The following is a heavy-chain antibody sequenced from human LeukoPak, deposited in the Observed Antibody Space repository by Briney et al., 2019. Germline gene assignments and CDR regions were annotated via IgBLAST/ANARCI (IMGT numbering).Heavy chain of an antibody. J-gene: IGHJ4*02. V-gene: IGHV3-33*01. CDR1: GFTFSSYG. CDR2: IWYDGSNK. CDR3: AREALDDILTGYSTPYDY. Sequence: PGGSLRLSCAASGFTFSSYGMHWVRQAPGKGLEWVAVIWYDGSNKYYADSVKGRFTISRDNSKNTLYLQMNSLRAEETAVYYCAREALDDILTGYSTPYDYWGQGTLVTVSS. D-gene: IGHD3-9*01.